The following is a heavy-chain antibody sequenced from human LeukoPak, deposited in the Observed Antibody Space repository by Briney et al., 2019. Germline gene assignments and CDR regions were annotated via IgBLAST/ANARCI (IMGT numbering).Heavy chain of an antibody. D-gene: IGHD1-26*01. Sequence: GASVKVSCKASGYTFTSYGISWVRQAPGQGLEWMGWISAYNGNTHYAQKLQGRVTMTTDTSTSTAYMELRSLRADDTAVYYCARDVEWEPTGNWFDRWGQGTLVTVSS. J-gene: IGHJ5*02. CDR1: GYTFTSYG. V-gene: IGHV1-18*01. CDR3: ARDVEWEPTGNWFDR. CDR2: ISAYNGNT.